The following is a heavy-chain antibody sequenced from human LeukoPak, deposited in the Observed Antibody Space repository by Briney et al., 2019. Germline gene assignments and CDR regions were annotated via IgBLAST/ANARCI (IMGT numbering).Heavy chain of an antibody. CDR2: INPNSGGT. CDR3: AVGRGYSYGLYWYFDL. J-gene: IGHJ2*01. V-gene: IGHV1-2*06. Sequence: ASVKVSCKASGYTFTGYYMHWVRQAPGQGLEWMGRINPNSGGTNYVQKFQGRVTMTRDTSISTAYMELSRLRSDDTAVYYCAVGRGYSYGLYWYFDLWGRGTLVTVSS. D-gene: IGHD5-18*01. CDR1: GYTFTGYY.